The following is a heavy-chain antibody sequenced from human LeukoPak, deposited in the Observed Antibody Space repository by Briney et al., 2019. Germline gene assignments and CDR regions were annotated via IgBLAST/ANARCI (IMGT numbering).Heavy chain of an antibody. Sequence: GGSLRLSCGASGFTFSTYGMSWVRQAPGKGLEWVSAISGSGGNTYYADSVKGRFTISRDNSKNTLYLQMNSLRAEDTAVYYCRSRDSRAYFDFDYWGQGTLVTVSS. D-gene: IGHD3-22*01. J-gene: IGHJ4*02. CDR3: RSRDSRAYFDFDY. V-gene: IGHV3-23*01. CDR1: GFTFSTYG. CDR2: ISGSGGNT.